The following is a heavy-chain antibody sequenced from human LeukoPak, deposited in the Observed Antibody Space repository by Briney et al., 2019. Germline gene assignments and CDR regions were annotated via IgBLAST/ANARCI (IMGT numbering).Heavy chain of an antibody. D-gene: IGHD3-10*01. Sequence: GGSLRLSCAASGFTFSSYDMHWVRQATGKGLEWVSAIGTAGDPYYPGSVKGRFTISRENAKNSLYLQMNSPRAGDTAVYYCARGHGSGSSYYFDYWGQGTLVTVSS. CDR3: ARGHGSGSSYYFDY. CDR2: IGTAGDP. V-gene: IGHV3-13*05. CDR1: GFTFSSYD. J-gene: IGHJ4*02.